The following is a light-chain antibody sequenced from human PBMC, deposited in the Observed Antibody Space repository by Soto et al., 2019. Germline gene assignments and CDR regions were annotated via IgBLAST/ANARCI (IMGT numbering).Light chain of an antibody. CDR2: DAS. J-gene: IGKJ1*01. V-gene: IGKV1-5*01. CDR1: QSLSSY. CDR3: QQYETCPGT. Sequence: MTQSPGNLSAPVADTVTLTCRASQSLSSYLAWYQQRPGQAPKLLIYDASALPPGVPSRFSGSGSGTKFTLTIASLQPDDFAAYYCQQYETCPGTFGPGTKVDIK.